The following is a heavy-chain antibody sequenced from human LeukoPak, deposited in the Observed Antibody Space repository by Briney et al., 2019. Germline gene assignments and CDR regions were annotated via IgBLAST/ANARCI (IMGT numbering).Heavy chain of an antibody. CDR3: ARDATMVPLYYYYYMDV. V-gene: IGHV3-7*01. CDR2: IKRDGSEK. J-gene: IGHJ6*03. CDR1: GFTFSSYW. D-gene: IGHD3-10*01. Sequence: GGSLRLSCAASGFTFSSYWMSWVRQAPGEGLEWVASIKRDGSEKEYVDSVKGRFTISRDNAKNSLYLQMNSLRAEDTAVYYCARDATMVPLYYYYYMDVWGKGTTVTVSS.